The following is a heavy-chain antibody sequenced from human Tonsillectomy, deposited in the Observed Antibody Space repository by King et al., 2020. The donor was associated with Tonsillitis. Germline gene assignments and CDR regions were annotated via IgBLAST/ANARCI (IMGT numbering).Heavy chain of an antibody. CDR1: GFTFSSYA. Sequence: VQLVESGGGLVQPGGSLRLSCAASGFTFSSYAMSWVRQAPGKGLEWVSGISGSGDSTYYADSVKGRFIISRDNSKNTLYLQMNSLRAEDTAVYYCAKDFLCLGGPGPRSWAYNRNDLGFFDYWGQGTLVTVSS. CDR2: ISGSGDST. CDR3: AKDFLCLGGPGPRSWAYNRNDLGFFDY. D-gene: IGHD1-20*01. J-gene: IGHJ4*02. V-gene: IGHV3-23*04.